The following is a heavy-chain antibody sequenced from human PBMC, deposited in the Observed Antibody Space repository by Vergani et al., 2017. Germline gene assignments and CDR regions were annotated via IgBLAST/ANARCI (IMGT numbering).Heavy chain of an antibody. Sequence: EVQLVESGGGLVKPGGSLRLSCAASGFTFSSYGMNWVRQAPGKGLEWVSSIISSSSYIYYADSVKGRFTISRDNAKNSLYLQMNSLRAEDTAVYYWARDEERWLQTNWYFDLWGRGTLVTVSS. J-gene: IGHJ2*01. CDR3: ARDEERWLQTNWYFDL. CDR2: IISSSSYI. D-gene: IGHD5-24*01. CDR1: GFTFSSYG. V-gene: IGHV3-21*01.